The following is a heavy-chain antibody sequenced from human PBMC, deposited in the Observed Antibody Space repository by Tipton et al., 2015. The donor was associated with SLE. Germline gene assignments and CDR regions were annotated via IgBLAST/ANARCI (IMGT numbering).Heavy chain of an antibody. CDR1: GGSISSGGYY. Sequence: TLSLTCTVSGGSISSGGYYWSWIRQHPGKGLEWIGYIYYSGSTYYNPSLKSRVTISVDTSKNQFSLKLSSVTAADTAVYYCARVSRVQWGLNYWGQGTLVTVSS. CDR3: ARVSRVQWGLNY. J-gene: IGHJ4*02. CDR2: IYYSGST. V-gene: IGHV4-31*03. D-gene: IGHD1-26*01.